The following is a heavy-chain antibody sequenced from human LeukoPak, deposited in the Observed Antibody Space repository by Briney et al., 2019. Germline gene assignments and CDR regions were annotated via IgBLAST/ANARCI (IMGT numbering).Heavy chain of an antibody. CDR1: GYNFTIYG. Sequence: GASVKVSCKASGYNFTIYGITWVRQAPGQGLEWMGWISAYNNNANYAQNFQGRVTMTTDTSTSTAYMELRSLRPDDTAVYYCAREMYCWGEFCYRNPSDYWGQGTLVTVSS. D-gene: IGHD3-16*01. CDR3: AREMYCWGEFCYRNPSDY. J-gene: IGHJ4*02. CDR2: ISAYNNNA. V-gene: IGHV1-18*01.